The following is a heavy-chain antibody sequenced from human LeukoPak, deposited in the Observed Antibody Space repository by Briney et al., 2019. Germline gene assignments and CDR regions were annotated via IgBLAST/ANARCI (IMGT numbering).Heavy chain of an antibody. V-gene: IGHV3-23*01. J-gene: IGHJ4*02. Sequence: PGGSLRLSCAASGFTFNNYAMSWVRQAPGKGLEWVSTISISGGRTHYADSVKGRFTISRDNSKNTLYLQVNSLRAEDTAVYYCAKDLLNLAYYFDSSGYYCFDYWGQGTLVTVSS. CDR2: ISISGGRT. D-gene: IGHD3-22*01. CDR3: AKDLLNLAYYFDSSGYYCFDY. CDR1: GFTFNNYA.